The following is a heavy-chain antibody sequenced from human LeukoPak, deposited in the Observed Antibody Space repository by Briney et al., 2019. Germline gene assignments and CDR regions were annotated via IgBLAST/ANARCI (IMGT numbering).Heavy chain of an antibody. Sequence: PGGSLRLSCAASGFTFDDYAMHWVRQAPGKGLEWVSGISWNSGSIGDADSVKGRFTISRDNAKNSLYLQMNSLRAEDTALYYCAKEDRRGRHFDYWGQGTLVTVSS. J-gene: IGHJ4*02. CDR1: GFTFDDYA. CDR3: AKEDRRGRHFDY. V-gene: IGHV3-9*01. D-gene: IGHD3-16*01. CDR2: ISWNSGSI.